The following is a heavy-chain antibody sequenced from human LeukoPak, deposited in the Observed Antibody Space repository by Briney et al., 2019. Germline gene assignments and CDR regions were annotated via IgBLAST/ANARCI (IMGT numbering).Heavy chain of an antibody. J-gene: IGHJ4*02. V-gene: IGHV3-23*01. D-gene: IGHD6-13*01. CDR1: GFTFSSYA. CDR2: ISGSGGST. CDR3: ARDSSSWYSLDY. Sequence: GGSLRLSCAASGFTFSSYAMSWVRQAPGKGLEWVSAISGSGGSTYYADSVKGRFTISRDNSKDTLYLQMNSLRAEDTAVYHCARDSSSWYSLDYWGQGTLVTVSS.